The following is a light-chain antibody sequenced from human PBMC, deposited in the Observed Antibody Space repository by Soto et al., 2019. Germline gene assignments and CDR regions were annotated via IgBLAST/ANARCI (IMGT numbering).Light chain of an antibody. CDR2: AAS. CDR3: QHYNSYSEA. V-gene: IGKV1-27*01. Sequence: DIQMTQSPSSLSASVGDRVPITCRASLGISNYLAWYQQKPGKVPNLLIYAASTLQSGVPSRFSGSGSGTEFTLTISSLQPDDFATYYCQHYNSYSEAFGQGTKVDIK. CDR1: LGISNY. J-gene: IGKJ1*01.